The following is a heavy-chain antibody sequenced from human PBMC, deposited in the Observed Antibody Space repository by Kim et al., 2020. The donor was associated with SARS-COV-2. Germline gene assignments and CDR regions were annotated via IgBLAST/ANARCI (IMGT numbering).Heavy chain of an antibody. Sequence: YADSVNGRFTISRDNAKNSLYLQMHSLRAEDTALYYCARDRRDGGYPDPDYWGQGTLVTVSS. CDR3: ARDRRDGGYPDPDY. J-gene: IGHJ4*02. V-gene: IGHV3-48*03. D-gene: IGHD5-12*01.